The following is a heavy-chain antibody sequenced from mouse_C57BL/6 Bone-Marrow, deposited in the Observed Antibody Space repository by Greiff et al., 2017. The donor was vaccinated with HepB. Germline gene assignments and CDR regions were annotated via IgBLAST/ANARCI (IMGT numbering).Heavy chain of an antibody. CDR3: ARKGRVITRN. D-gene: IGHD1-1*01. CDR2: IYPRSGNT. V-gene: IGHV1-81*01. CDR1: GYTFTSYG. Sequence: VQLQQSGAELARPGASVKLSCKASGYTFTSYGISWVKQRTGQGLEWIGEIYPRSGNTYYNEKFKGKATLTADKSSSTAYMELRSLTSEDSAVYFCARKGRVITRNWGQGTLVTVSA. J-gene: IGHJ3*01.